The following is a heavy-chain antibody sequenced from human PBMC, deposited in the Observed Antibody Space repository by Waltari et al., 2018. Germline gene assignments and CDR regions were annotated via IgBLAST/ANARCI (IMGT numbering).Heavy chain of an antibody. Sequence: QVTLKESGPVLVKPTETLTLTCTVSGFSLSNARMGVSWIRQPPGKALEWLAHLFSNDEKSYSTSLKSRLTISKDTSKSQVVLTMTNMDPVDTATYYCARIPTYYDFWSGYYPSWRRQNYYYYYMDVWGKGTTVTVSS. CDR2: LFSNDEK. V-gene: IGHV2-26*01. CDR3: ARIPTYYDFWSGYYPSWRRQNYYYYYMDV. D-gene: IGHD3-3*01. CDR1: GFSLSNARMG. J-gene: IGHJ6*03.